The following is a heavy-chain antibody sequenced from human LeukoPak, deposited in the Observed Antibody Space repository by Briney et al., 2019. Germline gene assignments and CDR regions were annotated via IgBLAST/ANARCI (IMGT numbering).Heavy chain of an antibody. CDR1: GYTFTSYD. Sequence: GASVKVSCKASGYTFTSYDINWVRQATGQGLEWMGWMNPNSGNTGYAQKFQGKVTMTRNTSISTAYMELSSLRSEDTAVYYCARGPRGSYYPDYWGLGTLVTVSS. CDR3: ARGPRGSYYPDY. CDR2: MNPNSGNT. V-gene: IGHV1-8*01. J-gene: IGHJ4*02. D-gene: IGHD1-26*01.